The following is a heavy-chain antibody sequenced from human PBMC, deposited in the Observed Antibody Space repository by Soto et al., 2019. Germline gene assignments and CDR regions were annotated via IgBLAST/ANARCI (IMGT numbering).Heavy chain of an antibody. CDR2: ISSSSSTI. Sequence: EVQLLESGGGLVQPGGSLRLSCAASGFTFSSYSMNWVRQAPGKGLEWVSYISSSSSTIYYADSVKGRFTISRDNAKNSLDRQLNSLRAEDTAVYYCARVGIATPWGCRDVWGKGTTVTVSS. CDR3: ARVGIATPWGCRDV. V-gene: IGHV3-48*01. J-gene: IGHJ6*04. D-gene: IGHD6-13*01. CDR1: GFTFSSYS.